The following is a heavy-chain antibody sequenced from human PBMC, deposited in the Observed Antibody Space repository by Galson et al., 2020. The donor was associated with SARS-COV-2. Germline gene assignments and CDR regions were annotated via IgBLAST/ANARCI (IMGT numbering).Heavy chain of an antibody. J-gene: IGHJ1*01. D-gene: IGHD3-22*01. CDR2: ICYDGSTI. V-gene: IGHV3-33*01. CDR3: ARGSEYDSAGESCYD. CDR1: GLTFEIYA. Sequence: GGSLRLSCAASGLTFEIYAMHWVRQAQGKGLEWVSGICYDGSTIPYGDSVKGRFSISRDNSKNTLYLEMNSLRVEDTALYYYARGSEYDSAGESCYDWCQGTLVTV.